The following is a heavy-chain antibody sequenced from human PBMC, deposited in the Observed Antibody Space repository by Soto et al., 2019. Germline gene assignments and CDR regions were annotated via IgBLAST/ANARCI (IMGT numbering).Heavy chain of an antibody. V-gene: IGHV4-59*12. D-gene: IGHD3-10*01. CDR1: RGSISDYY. J-gene: IGHJ5*02. Sequence: PSETLSLTCTVSRGSISDYYWGWIRQPPGKGLEWVGYFYDSGSTKYNPSLKSRVTISVDTSKNQFSLQLKSVTPEDTAVYYCVRDRYSSSGWFDPWGQGTPVTVSS. CDR2: FYDSGST. CDR3: VRDRYSSSGWFDP.